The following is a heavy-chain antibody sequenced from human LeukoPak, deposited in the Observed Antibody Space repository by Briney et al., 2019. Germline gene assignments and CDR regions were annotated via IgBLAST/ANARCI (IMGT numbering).Heavy chain of an antibody. V-gene: IGHV4-61*05. Sequence: SETLSLTCTVSGGSISSSSYYWGWIRQPPGKGLEWIGYIYYSGSTNYNPSLKSRVTISVDTSKNQFSLKLSSVTAADTAVYYCARCYSSSVGRGIQHWGQGTLVTVSS. CDR3: ARCYSSSVGRGIQH. CDR2: IYYSGST. J-gene: IGHJ1*01. D-gene: IGHD6-6*01. CDR1: GGSISSSSYY.